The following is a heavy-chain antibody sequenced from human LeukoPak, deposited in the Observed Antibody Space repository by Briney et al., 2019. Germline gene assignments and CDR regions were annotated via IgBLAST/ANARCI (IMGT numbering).Heavy chain of an antibody. D-gene: IGHD3-22*01. CDR2: IYYSVST. CDR3: ARLKSGCDY. J-gene: IGHJ4*02. V-gene: IGHV4-39*01. Sequence: SETLSLTCTVSGGSLSSSSDYWGWIRQAPGKVREWIGSIYYSVSTYYNPALKNRVTISVDKSKNQSSLKLSSVTAADTAVYYCARLKSGCDYWGQGTLVTVSS. CDR1: GGSLSSSSDY.